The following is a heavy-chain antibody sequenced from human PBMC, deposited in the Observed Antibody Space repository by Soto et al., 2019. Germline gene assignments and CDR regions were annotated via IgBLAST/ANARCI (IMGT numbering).Heavy chain of an antibody. CDR3: ARDLVVVVAATTYYYCGMDV. D-gene: IGHD2-15*01. V-gene: IGHV1-18*04. Sequence: ASVKVSCKASGYTFTSYGISWVRQAPGRGLEWMGWISAYNGNTNYAQKLQGRVTMTTDTSTSTAYMELRSLRSDDTAVYYCARDLVVVVAATTYYYCGMDVWGQGTTVTVSS. J-gene: IGHJ6*02. CDR2: ISAYNGNT. CDR1: GYTFTSYG.